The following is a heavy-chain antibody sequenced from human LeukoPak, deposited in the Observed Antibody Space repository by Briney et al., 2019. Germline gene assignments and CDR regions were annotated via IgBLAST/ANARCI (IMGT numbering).Heavy chain of an antibody. D-gene: IGHD3-3*01. CDR2: IYYSGST. CDR1: GASTSSYY. CDR3: ARGKTYDFWSGPIFDY. Sequence: SSETLSLTCIVSGASTSSYYWSWIRQPPGKGLEWIGYIYYSGSTKYSPSLKGRVTISVDTSKNQFSLKLSSVTAADTAVYYCARGKTYDFWSGPIFDYWGQGTLVTVSS. J-gene: IGHJ4*02. V-gene: IGHV4-59*08.